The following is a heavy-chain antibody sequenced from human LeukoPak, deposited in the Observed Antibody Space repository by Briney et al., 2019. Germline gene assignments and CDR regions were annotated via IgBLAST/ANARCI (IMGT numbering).Heavy chain of an antibody. Sequence: SETLSLTCAISGGSISSSNWWTWVRQPPGKGLEWVGEIYLRGNTNYNPSLESQATISVDESKTQLSLRLESVTAADTAVYYCARGTITTVTDSWGPGTLVTVSS. CDR2: IYLRGNT. D-gene: IGHD4-17*01. V-gene: IGHV4-4*02. CDR3: ARGTITTVTDS. J-gene: IGHJ4*02. CDR1: GGSISSSNW.